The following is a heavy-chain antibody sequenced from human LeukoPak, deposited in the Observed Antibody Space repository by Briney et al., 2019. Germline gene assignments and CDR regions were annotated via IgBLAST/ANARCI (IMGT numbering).Heavy chain of an antibody. J-gene: IGHJ1*01. CDR2: IIPIFGTA. D-gene: IGHD3-10*01. Sequence: SVKVSCKASGGTFSSYAISWVRQAPGQGLEWMGGIIPIFGTANYAQKFQGRVTITADESTSTAYMELSSLRPEDTAVYYSARAVTHVLLWFGELLXWGQXXLVT. CDR3: ARAVTHVLLWFGELLX. V-gene: IGHV1-69*13. CDR1: GGTFSSYA.